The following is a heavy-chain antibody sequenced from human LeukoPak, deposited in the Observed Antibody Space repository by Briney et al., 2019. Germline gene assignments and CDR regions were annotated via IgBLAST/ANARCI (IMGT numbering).Heavy chain of an antibody. J-gene: IGHJ4*02. CDR1: GGSISSYY. V-gene: IGHV4-59*01. CDR3: ARMGAIAGASANPDY. D-gene: IGHD4/OR15-4a*01. Sequence: SGTLSLTCTVSGGSISSYYWSWIRQPPGKGLEWIGYIYYTGITDYSPSLKSRVTISVDTSKNQFSLRLNSVTTADTAVYYCARMGAIAGASANPDYWGQGTLVTVSS. CDR2: IYYTGIT.